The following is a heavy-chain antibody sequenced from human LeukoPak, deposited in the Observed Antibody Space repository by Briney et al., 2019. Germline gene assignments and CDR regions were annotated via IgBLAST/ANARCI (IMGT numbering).Heavy chain of an antibody. CDR1: GGTFSSYA. J-gene: IGHJ5*02. D-gene: IGHD3-9*01. CDR2: IIPIFGTA. V-gene: IGHV1-69*05. Sequence: ASVKVSCKASGGTFSSYAISWVRQAPGQGLEWMGGIIPIFGTANYAQKFQGRVTTTTDESTSTAYMELSSLRSEDTAVYYCARGITIFNWFDPWGQGTLVTVSS. CDR3: ARGITIFNWFDP.